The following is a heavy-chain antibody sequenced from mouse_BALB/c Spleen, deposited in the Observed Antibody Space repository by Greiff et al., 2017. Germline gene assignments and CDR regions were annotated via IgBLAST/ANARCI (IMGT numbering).Heavy chain of an antibody. CDR3: ARKGPAAYSYAMDY. CDR1: GFSLTSYG. V-gene: IGHV2-2*02. J-gene: IGHJ4*01. CDR2: IWSGGST. Sequence: VKLMESGPGLVQPSQSLSITCTVSGFSLTSYGVHWVRQSPGKGLEWLGVIWSGGSTDYNAAFISRLSISKDNSKSQVFFKMNSLQANDTAIYYCARKGPAAYSYAMDYWGQGTSVTVSS.